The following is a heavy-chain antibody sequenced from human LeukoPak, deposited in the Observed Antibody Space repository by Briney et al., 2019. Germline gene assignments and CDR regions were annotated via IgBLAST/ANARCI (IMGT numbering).Heavy chain of an antibody. J-gene: IGHJ3*02. V-gene: IGHV4-31*03. CDR1: GGSISSGGYY. CDR2: IYYSGST. D-gene: IGHD4-17*01. Sequence: SETLSLTCTVSGGSISSGGYYWSWIRQHPGKGLEWIGYIYYSGSTHYNPSLKSRVTISVDTSKNQFSLKLSSVTAADTAVYYCARLFGDYVPFDIWGQGTMVTVSS. CDR3: ARLFGDYVPFDI.